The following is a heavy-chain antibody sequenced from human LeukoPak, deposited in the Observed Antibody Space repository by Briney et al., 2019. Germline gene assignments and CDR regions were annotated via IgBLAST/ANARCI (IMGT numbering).Heavy chain of an antibody. CDR2: INPSGGST. Sequence: ASVKVSCKASGGPFSSYIISWVRQAPGQGLEWMGIINPSGGSTSYAQKFQGRVTMTRDTSTSTVYMELSSLRSEDTAVYYCARSLGVAATRRDWFDPWGQGTLVTVSS. V-gene: IGHV1-46*01. CDR1: GGPFSSYI. J-gene: IGHJ5*02. D-gene: IGHD2-15*01. CDR3: ARSLGVAATRRDWFDP.